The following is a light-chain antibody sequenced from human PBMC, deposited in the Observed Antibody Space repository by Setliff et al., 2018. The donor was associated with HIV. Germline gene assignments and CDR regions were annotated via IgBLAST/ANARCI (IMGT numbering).Light chain of an antibody. CDR3: QSYDSSLSASV. J-gene: IGLJ1*01. Sequence: QSALAQPPSVSGAPGQRVTISCTGSSSNIGAGYDVHWYQQPPGTAPKVLIYSNTNRPSGVPDRFSDYKSGTSASLAITGLQAEDEADYYCQSYDSSLSASVFGTGTKVTVL. CDR2: SNT. CDR1: SSNIGAGYD. V-gene: IGLV1-40*01.